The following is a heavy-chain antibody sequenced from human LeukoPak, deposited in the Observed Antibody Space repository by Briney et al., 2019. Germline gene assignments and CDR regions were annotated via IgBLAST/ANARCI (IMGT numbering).Heavy chain of an antibody. CDR1: GDTFTSFY. D-gene: IGHD3-9*01. CDR2: INPSGGST. Sequence: ASVKVSCKASGDTFTSFYIHWVRQAPGQGLEWMGIINPSGGSTSYAQKFQGRVTMTRDTSTSTVYMELSSLRFEDTAVYYCARGPYYDILTGYSGYFDYWGQGTLVTVSS. CDR3: ARGPYYDILTGYSGYFDY. V-gene: IGHV1-46*01. J-gene: IGHJ4*02.